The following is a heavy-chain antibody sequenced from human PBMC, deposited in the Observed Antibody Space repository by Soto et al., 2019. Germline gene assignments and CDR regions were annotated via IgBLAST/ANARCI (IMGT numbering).Heavy chain of an antibody. CDR2: IYYTGST. CDR3: ANPANK. D-gene: IGHD2-8*01. Sequence: QLQLQESGPGLVKPSETLSLTCTVSGGSITSNGYYWGWIRQPPGKGLEWIASIYYTGSTDYNPSLKSRVTISVDTSKNQLSLRLNSVTAADSAVYYCANPANKWGQGTLVTVSS. J-gene: IGHJ4*02. V-gene: IGHV4-39*01. CDR1: GGSITSNGYY.